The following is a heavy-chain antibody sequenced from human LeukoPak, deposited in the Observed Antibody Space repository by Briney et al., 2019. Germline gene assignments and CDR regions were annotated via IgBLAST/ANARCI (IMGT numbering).Heavy chain of an antibody. J-gene: IGHJ6*02. D-gene: IGHD1-26*01. CDR1: GGSISSDY. V-gene: IGHV4-59*08. Sequence: SETLSLTCTVSGGSISSDYWSRIRQPPGKGLEWTGYIYYSGSTNYNPSLKSRATISVGTSKKQFSLKLSSVTAADTAVYFCARRSLVRTVGYYYGMDVWGQGTTVTVSS. CDR2: IYYSGST. CDR3: ARRSLVRTVGYYYGMDV.